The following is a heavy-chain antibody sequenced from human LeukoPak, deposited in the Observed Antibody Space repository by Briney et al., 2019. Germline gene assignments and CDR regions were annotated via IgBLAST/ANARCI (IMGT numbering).Heavy chain of an antibody. J-gene: IGHJ5*02. Sequence: SVKVSCKASGGTFSSYAISWVQQAPGQGLEWMGGIIPIFGTANYAQKFQGRVTITTDESTSTAYMELSSLRSEDTAVHYCARGVHRIQLLGWFDPWGQGTLVTVSS. CDR3: ARGVHRIQLLGWFDP. V-gene: IGHV1-69*05. D-gene: IGHD2-2*01. CDR2: IIPIFGTA. CDR1: GGTFSSYA.